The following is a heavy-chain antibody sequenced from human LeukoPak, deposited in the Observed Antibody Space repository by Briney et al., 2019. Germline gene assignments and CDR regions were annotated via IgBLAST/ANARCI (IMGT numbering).Heavy chain of an antibody. J-gene: IGHJ4*02. V-gene: IGHV3-23*01. CDR2: ISGSGGST. D-gene: IGHD3-22*01. Sequence: AGGSLRLSCAASGFTFSSYAMSWVRQAPGKGLEWVSAISGSGGSTYYADSVKGRFTISRDNSKNTLYLQMNSLRAEDTAVYYCAKGPDYYDSSGSYWGQGTPVTVSS. CDR3: AKGPDYYDSSGSY. CDR1: GFTFSSYA.